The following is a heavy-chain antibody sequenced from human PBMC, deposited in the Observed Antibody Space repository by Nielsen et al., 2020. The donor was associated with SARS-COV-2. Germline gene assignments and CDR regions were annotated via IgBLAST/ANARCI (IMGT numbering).Heavy chain of an antibody. CDR3: ATASIVGATTWFDP. J-gene: IGHJ5*02. CDR2: FDPEDGET. D-gene: IGHD1-26*01. CDR1: GYTLTELS. V-gene: IGHV1-24*01. Sequence: ASVKVSCKVSGYTLTELSMHWVRQAPGKGLEWMGGFDPEDGETIYAQKFQGRVTMTEDTSTDTAYMELSSLRSEDTAVYYCATASIVGATTWFDPGAREPWSPSPQ.